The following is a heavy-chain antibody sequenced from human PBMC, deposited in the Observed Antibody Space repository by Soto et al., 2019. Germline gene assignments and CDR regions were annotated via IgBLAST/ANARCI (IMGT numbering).Heavy chain of an antibody. CDR2: ISSSGATI. D-gene: IGHD2-8*01. V-gene: IGHV3-48*02. Sequence: PGGSLRLSCTAAGCARSASSMNWIRQDPGKGLEWVSYISSSGATIYYADSVKGRFSISRDKAQNSVYLQMNSLRDEDTAVYYCARDLSDYAKYYFDYWGQGTSVTVSS. CDR3: ARDLSDYAKYYFDY. CDR1: GCARSASS. J-gene: IGHJ4*02.